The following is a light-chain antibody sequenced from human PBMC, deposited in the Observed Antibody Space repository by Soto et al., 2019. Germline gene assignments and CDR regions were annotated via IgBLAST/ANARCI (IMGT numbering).Light chain of an antibody. CDR3: QQYNSYPLT. CDR1: QSISTW. CDR2: TAS. Sequence: DIQMTQSPSTLSASVGDGVTITCRASQSISTWLAWYQQKPGKAPKLLSYTASRLEGGVPSRFSGSGSGTDFNITISSLQPDDFATYYCQQYNSYPLTFGGGTTVEIK. J-gene: IGKJ4*01. V-gene: IGKV1-5*03.